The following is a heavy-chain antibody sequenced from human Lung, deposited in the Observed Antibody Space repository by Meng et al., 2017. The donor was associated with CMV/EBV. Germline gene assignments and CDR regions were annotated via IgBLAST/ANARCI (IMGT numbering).Heavy chain of an antibody. Sequence: QXXXLTXAIPGDSVSSTSASWNWTRQYPSRGLEWLGRTYYRSKWYNDYAVSVKSRITINPDTAKNQFSRQLKAVTPEDTDVYYCGRGYSSSTSGLPVARNGMDVWGQGTXVTGAS. CDR3: GRGYSSSTSGLPVARNGMDV. J-gene: IGHJ6*02. D-gene: IGHD2-2*01. CDR2: TYYRSKWYN. V-gene: IGHV6-1*01. CDR1: GDSVSSTSAS.